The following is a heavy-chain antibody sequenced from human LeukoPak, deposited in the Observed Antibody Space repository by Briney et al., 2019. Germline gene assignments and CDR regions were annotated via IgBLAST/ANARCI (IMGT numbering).Heavy chain of an antibody. V-gene: IGHV1-2*02. Sequence: GASVKVSCKASGYTFTGYYMHWVRQAPGQGLEWMGWINPNSGGTNYAQKFQGRVTMTRDTSISTAYMELSRLRSDDTAVYYCARSIFGVVIKAFDIWGQGTMVTVSS. CDR2: INPNSGGT. J-gene: IGHJ3*02. CDR3: ARSIFGVVIKAFDI. D-gene: IGHD3-3*01. CDR1: GYTFTGYY.